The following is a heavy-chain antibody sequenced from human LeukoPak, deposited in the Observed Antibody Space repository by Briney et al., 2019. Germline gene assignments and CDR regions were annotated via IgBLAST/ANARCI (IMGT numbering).Heavy chain of an antibody. CDR3: ARDRGRGSAAQGY. V-gene: IGHV1-2*02. CDR2: INPNSGGT. CDR1: GYTFTGYY. Sequence: GASVKVSCEASGYTFTGYYMHWVRQAPGQGLEWMGWINPNSGGTNYAQKFQGRVTMTRDTSISTAYMELSRLRSDDTAVYYCARDRGRGSAAQGYWGQGTLVTVSS. D-gene: IGHD2-2*01. J-gene: IGHJ4*02.